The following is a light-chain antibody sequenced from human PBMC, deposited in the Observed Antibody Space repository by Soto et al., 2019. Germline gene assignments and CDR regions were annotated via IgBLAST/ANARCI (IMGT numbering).Light chain of an antibody. CDR2: AAS. CDR3: QQLNSYPSYT. V-gene: IGKV1-9*01. J-gene: IGKJ2*01. CDR1: QGISSY. Sequence: DIQLTLSPSFLSASVGDRVTITCRASQGISSYLARYQQKPGKAPKLLIYAASTLQSGVPSRFSGSGSGTEFTLTISSLQPEDFATYYCQQLNSYPSYTFGQGTKLEIK.